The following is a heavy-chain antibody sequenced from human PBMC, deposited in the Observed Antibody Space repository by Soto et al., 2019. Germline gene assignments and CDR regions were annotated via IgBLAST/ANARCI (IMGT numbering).Heavy chain of an antibody. CDR2: MNPNSGNT. D-gene: IGHD6-6*01. CDR3: ARGQQVSDAFDI. Sequence: ASVKVSFKASGYTFTSYDINWVRQATGQGLEWMGWMNPNSGNTGYAQKFQGRVTMTRNTSISTAYMELSSLRSEDTAVYYCARGQQVSDAFDIWGQGTMVTVSS. CDR1: GYTFTSYD. V-gene: IGHV1-8*01. J-gene: IGHJ3*02.